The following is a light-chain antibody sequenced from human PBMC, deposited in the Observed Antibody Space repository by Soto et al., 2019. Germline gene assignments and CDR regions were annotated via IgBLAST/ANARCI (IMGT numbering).Light chain of an antibody. CDR1: QGINNY. CDR2: AAS. CDR3: QHYNSYSEA. J-gene: IGKJ1*01. Sequence: DIQLTQSPSFLSASVGDRVTITCRASQGINNYLAWYQQKPGKAPNLLIYAASILQSGVPSRFSGSGSGTEFTLTISSLQPDDFATYYCQHYNSYSEAFGQGTKVDI. V-gene: IGKV1-9*01.